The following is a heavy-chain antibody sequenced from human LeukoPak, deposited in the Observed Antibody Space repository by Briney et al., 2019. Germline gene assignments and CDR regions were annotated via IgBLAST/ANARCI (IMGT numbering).Heavy chain of an antibody. CDR3: ARHTVTTRAFDY. V-gene: IGHV3-21*01. D-gene: IGHD4-17*01. CDR2: ISSSSSYI. CDR1: GGSISSGGYS. J-gene: IGHJ4*02. Sequence: ETLSLTCAVSGGSISSGGYSWSWIRQPPGKGLEWVSSISSSSSYIYYADSVKGRFTISRDSAKNSLYLQMNSLRAEDTAVYYCARHTVTTRAFDYWGQGTLVTVSS.